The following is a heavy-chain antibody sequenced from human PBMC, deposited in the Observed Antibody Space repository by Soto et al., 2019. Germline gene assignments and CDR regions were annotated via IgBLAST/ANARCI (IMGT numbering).Heavy chain of an antibody. CDR1: GGTFSSYV. CDR2: IIHMYGTE. D-gene: IGHD2-15*01. CDR3: ARDLGGCSGGSCRYNWFDP. Sequence: QVQLVQSGAEVKKPGSSVKVSCKASGGTFSSYVISWVRQAPGQGLEWMGGIIHMYGTENYAQKFQDRVTITADTSTSTAYMELSSLRTEDTAVYCCARDLGGCSGGSCRYNWFDPWGQGTLVTVSS. V-gene: IGHV1-69*06. J-gene: IGHJ5*02.